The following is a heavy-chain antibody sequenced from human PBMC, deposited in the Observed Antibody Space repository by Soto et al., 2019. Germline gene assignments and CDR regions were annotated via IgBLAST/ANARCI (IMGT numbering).Heavy chain of an antibody. J-gene: IGHJ5*02. CDR1: VYRFTSYW. V-gene: IGHV5-51*01. CDR3: ARKDKSGYFNWFDP. CDR2: IFPSDSDT. D-gene: IGHD3-22*01. Sequence: GESLKISCRTSVYRFTSYWIAWVRQMPGKGLEWMGIIFPSDSDTRYSPSFQGQVTISADRSTSTVFLQWASLKASDTAVYFRARKDKSGYFNWFDPWGQGTLVTVSS.